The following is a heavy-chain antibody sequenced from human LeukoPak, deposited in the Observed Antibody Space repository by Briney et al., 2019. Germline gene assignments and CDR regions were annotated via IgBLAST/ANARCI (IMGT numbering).Heavy chain of an antibody. CDR1: GASISSYY. D-gene: IGHD6-6*01. Sequence: PSETLSLTCTVSGASISSYYWSWIRQPPAKGLEWIGYIYYSGSTNYNPSLKSRVTISVDTSKNQFSLKLSSVTAADTAVYYCARVSSSSSSPFDYWGQGTLVTVSS. CDR2: IYYSGST. J-gene: IGHJ4*02. V-gene: IGHV4-59*01. CDR3: ARVSSSSSSPFDY.